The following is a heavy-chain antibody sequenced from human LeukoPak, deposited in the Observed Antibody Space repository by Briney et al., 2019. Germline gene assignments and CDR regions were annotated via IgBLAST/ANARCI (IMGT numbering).Heavy chain of an antibody. Sequence: PGGSLRLSCAASGFTVSSNYMSWARQAPGKGLEWVSVIYSGGSTYYADSVKGRFTISRDNSKNTLYLQMNSLRAEDTAVYYCAGPGGYYYYYGMDVWGQGTTVTVSS. V-gene: IGHV3-66*02. D-gene: IGHD3-10*01. CDR1: GFTVSSNY. CDR2: IYSGGST. CDR3: AGPGGYYYYYGMDV. J-gene: IGHJ6*02.